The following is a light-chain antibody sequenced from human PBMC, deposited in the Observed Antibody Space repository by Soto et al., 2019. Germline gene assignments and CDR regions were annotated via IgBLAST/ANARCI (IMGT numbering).Light chain of an antibody. J-gene: IGKJ1*01. V-gene: IGKV3-15*01. CDR1: ESVTSS. CDR2: AAS. Sequence: EIVMTQSPATLSVSPGDRATLSCRASESVTSSLAWYQQKPGQPLRLLIYAASTRATDVPARFSGGGSETESTLTISSLQPEDFASYFCLQHNAYPWTFGQGTKVDIK. CDR3: LQHNAYPWT.